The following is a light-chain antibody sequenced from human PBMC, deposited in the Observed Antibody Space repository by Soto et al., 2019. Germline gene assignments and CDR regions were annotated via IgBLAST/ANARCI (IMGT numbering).Light chain of an antibody. J-gene: IGKJ1*01. V-gene: IGKV1-5*01. CDR2: DAS. CDR1: QSISSW. CDR3: QEYNTNWT. Sequence: DIQMTQSPSTLSASVGDRVTITCRASQSISSWLAWYQQKPGKAPKLLIYDASSLESGVPSRFSGSGSGTEFTLTISSLQPDDFAVYYCQEYNTNWTFGQGTKVDIK.